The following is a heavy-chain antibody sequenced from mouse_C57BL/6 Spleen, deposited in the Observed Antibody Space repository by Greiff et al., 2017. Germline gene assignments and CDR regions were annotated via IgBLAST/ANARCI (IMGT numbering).Heavy chain of an antibody. Sequence: EVQLVESGGGLVKPGGSLKLSCAASGFTFSDYGMHWVRQAPEKGLEWVAYISSGSSTIYYADTVKGRFTISRDNAKNTLFLQMTSLRSEDTAMYYCAKDYSDYAMDYWGQGTSVTVSS. CDR2: ISSGSSTI. D-gene: IGHD1-1*01. V-gene: IGHV5-17*01. CDR3: AKDYSDYAMDY. J-gene: IGHJ4*01. CDR1: GFTFSDYG.